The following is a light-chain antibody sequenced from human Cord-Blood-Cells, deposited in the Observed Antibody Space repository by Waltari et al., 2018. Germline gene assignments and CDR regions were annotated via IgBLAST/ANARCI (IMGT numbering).Light chain of an antibody. CDR2: EVS. V-gene: IGLV2-14*01. CDR1: SRDVGGYNF. J-gene: IGLJ1*01. Sequence: QPALPQPAPVSGSPGQSITIPCTGTSRDVGGYNFVSWYQKHPGKAPKLMIYEVSNRPSGVSNRFSGSKSGNTASLTISGLQAEDEADYYCSSYTSSSTLVFGTGTKVTVL. CDR3: SSYTSSSTLV.